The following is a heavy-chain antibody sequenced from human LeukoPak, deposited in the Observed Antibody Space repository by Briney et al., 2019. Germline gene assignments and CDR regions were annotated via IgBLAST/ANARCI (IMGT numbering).Heavy chain of an antibody. V-gene: IGHV1-18*01. J-gene: IGHJ2*01. CDR1: GYTLISYG. CDR2: ISGYNGNT. CDR3: ARGLGVVTAQSEQPKPRYFDL. Sequence: ASVKVSCKASGYTLISYGISWVRQAPGQGLEWMGWISGYNGNTNYAQNLQGRVTMTTDTSTSTAYMELRSLRSDDTAVYYCARGLGVVTAQSEQPKPRYFDLWGRGTQVTVSS. D-gene: IGHD2-21*02.